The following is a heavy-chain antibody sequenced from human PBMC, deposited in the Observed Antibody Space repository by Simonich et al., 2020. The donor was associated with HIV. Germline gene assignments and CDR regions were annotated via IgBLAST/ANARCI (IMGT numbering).Heavy chain of an antibody. Sequence: QVQLQQWGAGLLKPSETLSLTCAVYGGSFSCYCWSWIRPPPGKGLMWIGEINHSETPTYKSSLNSRATISVDKSKNQFSLKLSSVTAADTAIYYCARRDRELILYFDYWGQGNLVTVSS. J-gene: IGHJ4*02. CDR2: INHSETP. V-gene: IGHV4-34*01. CDR3: ARRDRELILYFDY. CDR1: GGSFSCYC. D-gene: IGHD3-3*01.